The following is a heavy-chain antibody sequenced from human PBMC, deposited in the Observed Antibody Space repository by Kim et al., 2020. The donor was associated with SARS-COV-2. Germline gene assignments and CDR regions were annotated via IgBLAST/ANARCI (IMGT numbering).Heavy chain of an antibody. CDR3: ARGRPENYDAGGYD. CDR2: INGDGITT. CDR1: GFSLSSYW. V-gene: IGHV3-74*03. J-gene: IGHJ1*01. D-gene: IGHD3-22*01. Sequence: GGSLRLSCAASGFSLSSYWMHWVRQGPGKGLVWVSRINGDGITTAYADSVRGRFTISRDNAKNTLYLQMNSLRAEDTAVYYCARGRPENYDAGGYDWG.